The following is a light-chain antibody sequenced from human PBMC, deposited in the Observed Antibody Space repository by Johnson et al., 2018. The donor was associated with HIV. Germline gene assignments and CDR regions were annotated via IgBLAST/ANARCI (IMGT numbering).Light chain of an antibody. CDR3: GTWDSSLSVYV. CDR2: YNN. CDR1: SSNIGRNY. V-gene: IGLV1-51*01. J-gene: IGLJ1*01. Sequence: QSVLTQPPSVSAAPGQKVTISCSGSSSNIGRNYVSWYQQLPGTAPKLLIYYNNKRPSGIPDRFSGSKSGTSATLGITGLQTGDEADYYCGTWDSSLSVYVFGTGTKVSVL.